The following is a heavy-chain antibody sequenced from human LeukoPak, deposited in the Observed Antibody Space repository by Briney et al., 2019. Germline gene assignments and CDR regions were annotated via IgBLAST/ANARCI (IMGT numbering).Heavy chain of an antibody. CDR3: ARGSSSYYYDSSGYYELDY. CDR1: GGTFSSYA. J-gene: IGHJ4*02. Sequence: SVKVSCKASGGTFSSYAISWVRQAPGQGLEWMGRIIPIFGTANYAQKFQGRVTITTDESTSTAYMELSSLRSEDTAVYCCARGSSSYYYDSSGYYELDYWGQGTLVTVSS. D-gene: IGHD3-22*01. V-gene: IGHV1-69*05. CDR2: IIPIFGTA.